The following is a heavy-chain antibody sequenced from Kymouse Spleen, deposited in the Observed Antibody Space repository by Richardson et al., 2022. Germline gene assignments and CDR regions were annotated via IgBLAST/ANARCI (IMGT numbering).Heavy chain of an antibody. CDR3: AREIWDYYGSGSLNWFDP. Sequence: QVQLQQWGAGLLKPSETLSLTCAVYGGSFSGYYWSWIRQPPGKGLEWIGEINHSGSTNYNPSLKSRVTISVDTSKNQFSLKLSSVTAADTAVYYCAREIWDYYGSGSLNWFDPWGQGTLVTVSS. J-gene: IGHJ5*02. V-gene: IGHV4-34*01. D-gene: IGHD3-10*01. CDR2: INHSGST. CDR1: GGSFSGYY.